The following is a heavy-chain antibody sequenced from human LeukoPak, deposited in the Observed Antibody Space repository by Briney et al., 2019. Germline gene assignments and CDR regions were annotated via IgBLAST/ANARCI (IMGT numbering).Heavy chain of an antibody. CDR1: GGSISSYY. Sequence: PSDTLALTCTVSGGSISSYYWSWIRQPPGKGLEWIGYIYYSGSTNYNPSLKSLVTISVDTSKNQFSLKLSSVTAADTAVYYCARDLGGYRGVYYFDYWGQGTLVTVSS. CDR2: IYYSGST. V-gene: IGHV4-59*01. D-gene: IGHD6-25*01. CDR3: ARDLGGYRGVYYFDY. J-gene: IGHJ4*02.